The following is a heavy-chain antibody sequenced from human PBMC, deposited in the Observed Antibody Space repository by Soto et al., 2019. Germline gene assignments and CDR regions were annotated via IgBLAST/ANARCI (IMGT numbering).Heavy chain of an antibody. CDR3: ARDPCISSCLDY. CDR1: GYTLTSYA. CDR2: INAGNGNT. D-gene: IGHD6-13*01. J-gene: IGHJ4*02. Sequence: GASVKVSCKASGYTLTSYAMHLGRPAPGQRLEWMGWINAGNGNTKYSQKFQGRVTITRDTSASTAYMELSSLRSEDTAVYYCARDPCISSCLDYWGQGTLVTVSS. V-gene: IGHV1-3*01.